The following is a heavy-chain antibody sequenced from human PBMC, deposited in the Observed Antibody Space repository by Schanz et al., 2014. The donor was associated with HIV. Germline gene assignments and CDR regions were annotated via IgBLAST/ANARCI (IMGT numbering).Heavy chain of an antibody. CDR2: ISGYTGNT. D-gene: IGHD3-10*01. V-gene: IGHV1-18*01. CDR1: GYTFTTYG. CDR3: ARDSRTYYDSGTYYTAFDY. Sequence: QVQLVQSGAEVKKPGASVKVSCKASGYTFTTYGITWVRQAPGQGLEWMGWISGYTGNTKYSQNFQGRVTMTTDTSTNTAYMELRSLRSDDTAVYYCARDSRTYYDSGTYYTAFDYWGQGTLVTVSS. J-gene: IGHJ4*02.